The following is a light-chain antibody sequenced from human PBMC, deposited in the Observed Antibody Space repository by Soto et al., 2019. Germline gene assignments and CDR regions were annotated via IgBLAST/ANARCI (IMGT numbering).Light chain of an antibody. CDR3: QQYYSYPLT. J-gene: IGKJ4*01. CDR1: QGFSSY. V-gene: IGKV1-8*01. CDR2: AAS. Sequence: AIRMTQSPSSLSASTGDRVTITCRASQGFSSYLAWYQQKPGKAPKLLIYAASTLQSGVPSRFSGSGSGTDFTLTNSCLQSEDFATYYCQQYYSYPLTFGGGTKVEIK.